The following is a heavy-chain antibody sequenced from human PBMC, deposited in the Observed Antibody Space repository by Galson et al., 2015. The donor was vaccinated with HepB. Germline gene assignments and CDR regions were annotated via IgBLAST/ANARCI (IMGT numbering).Heavy chain of an antibody. J-gene: IGHJ4*02. Sequence: SLRLSCAASGFTFDDYAMHWVRQAPGKGLEWVSGISWNSGSIGYADSVKGRFTISRDNAKNSLYLQMNSLRAEDTALYYCAKDYGGNPRLFDYWGQGTLVTVSS. V-gene: IGHV3-9*01. D-gene: IGHD4-23*01. CDR1: GFTFDDYA. CDR3: AKDYGGNPRLFDY. CDR2: ISWNSGSI.